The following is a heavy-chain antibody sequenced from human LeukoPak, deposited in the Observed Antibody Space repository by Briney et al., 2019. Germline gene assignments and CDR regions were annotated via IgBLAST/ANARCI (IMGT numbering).Heavy chain of an antibody. CDR1: GDSLSNKNTA. CDR2: AYSMSKWHK. J-gene: IGHJ4*02. Sequence: SQTLSLTCAISGDSLSNKNTAWNWIRQSPSRGLEQLGRAYSMSKWHKTYAASEKRRPTTKPNTSKNQFSLQLNSVTPEDTAVYFCVRLVGGDIDNCGPGTLGTVSS. CDR3: VRLVGGDIDN. V-gene: IGHV6-1*01. D-gene: IGHD5-12*01.